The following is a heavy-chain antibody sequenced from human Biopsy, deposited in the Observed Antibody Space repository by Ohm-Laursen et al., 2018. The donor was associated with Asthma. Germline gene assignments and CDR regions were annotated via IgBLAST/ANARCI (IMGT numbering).Heavy chain of an antibody. CDR3: AHFKMSTSMAFDY. CDR1: GFSLSTSGVG. J-gene: IGHJ4*02. V-gene: IGHV2-5*02. Sequence: TQTLTLTCSFSGFSLSTSGVGVGWIRQPPGKALDWLALAYWDADKRYSPSLKTRLTITKDTSNNQVVLTLTNVDPVDTVTYYCAHFKMSTSMAFDYWGPGTVVTVSS. D-gene: IGHD5-24*01. CDR2: AYWDADK.